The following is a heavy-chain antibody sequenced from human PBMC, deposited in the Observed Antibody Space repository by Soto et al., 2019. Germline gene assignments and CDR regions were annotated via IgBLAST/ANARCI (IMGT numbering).Heavy chain of an antibody. CDR1: AYTFTSYD. J-gene: IGHJ5*02. V-gene: IGHV1-8*01. Sequence: GASVKVSCKASAYTFTSYDINWVLQAAGQGLEWMGWMNPNSGDTGYAQKFQGRVTMTRNTSITTAYMELNSLTSEDTAIYYCARMESFGSLNWFDPWGQGTLVTVSS. CDR3: ARMESFGSLNWFDP. CDR2: MNPNSGDT. D-gene: IGHD5-18*01.